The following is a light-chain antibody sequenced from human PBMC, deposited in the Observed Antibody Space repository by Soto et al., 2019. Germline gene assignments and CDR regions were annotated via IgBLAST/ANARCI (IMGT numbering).Light chain of an antibody. CDR3: SSYTSGSTPWV. CDR1: SSNVGGYNY. V-gene: IGLV2-14*01. Sequence: QSALTQPASVSGSPGQSITISCTGTSSNVGGYNYVSWYQHHPGKAPKLMIYEVSNRPSGVSNRFSGSKSGNTASLTISGLQAEDEADYYCSSYTSGSTPWVFGTGTKVTVL. J-gene: IGLJ1*01. CDR2: EVS.